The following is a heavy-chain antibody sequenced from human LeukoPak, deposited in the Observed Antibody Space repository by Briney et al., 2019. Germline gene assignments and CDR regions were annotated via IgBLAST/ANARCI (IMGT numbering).Heavy chain of an antibody. J-gene: IGHJ4*02. Sequence: PGRSLRLSCATSGFTFSNYGMHWVRQAPGRGLEWVAIIWYDGTDKFYADSVEGRFTISRDNSKNTLYLQMNSLRAEDTAVYYCASNYFDNSGYYYIHYWGQGTLVSVSS. CDR2: IWYDGTDK. D-gene: IGHD3-22*01. CDR1: GFTFSNYG. V-gene: IGHV3-33*01. CDR3: ASNYFDNSGYYYIHY.